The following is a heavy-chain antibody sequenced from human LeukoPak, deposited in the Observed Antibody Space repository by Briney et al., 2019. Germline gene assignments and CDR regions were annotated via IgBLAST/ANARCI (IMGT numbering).Heavy chain of an antibody. CDR2: ISSSSSYI. D-gene: IGHD6-13*01. CDR1: GFTFSSYS. CDR3: ARVTGIAAAVGVGFDY. J-gene: IGHJ4*02. V-gene: IGHV3-21*01. Sequence: GGSLILSCAASGFTFSSYSMNWVRQAPGKGLEWVSSISSSSSYIYYADSVKGRFTISRDNAKNSLYLQMNSLRAEDTAVYYCARVTGIAAAVGVGFDYWGQGTLVTVSS.